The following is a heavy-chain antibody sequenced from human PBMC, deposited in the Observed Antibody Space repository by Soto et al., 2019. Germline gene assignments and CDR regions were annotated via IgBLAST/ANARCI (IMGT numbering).Heavy chain of an antibody. CDR2: ISSSTSYV. D-gene: IGHD2-2*01. J-gene: IGHJ5*01. CDR3: ARDPAEGRVGTWFES. V-gene: IGHV3-21*01. CDR1: GFTFSRYG. Sequence: EVQLVESGGGLVKPGGSLRLSCAASGFTFSRYGMNWVRQAPGKGLEWVSSISSSTSYVYYADSVKGRFSVSRDNAKKILYLEMYALRTENTAVYYSARDPAEGRVGTWFESWGQGTLVTVSS.